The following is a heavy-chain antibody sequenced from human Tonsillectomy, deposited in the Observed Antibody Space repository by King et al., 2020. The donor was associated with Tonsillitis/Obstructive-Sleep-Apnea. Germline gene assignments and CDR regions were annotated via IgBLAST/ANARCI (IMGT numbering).Heavy chain of an antibody. CDR3: ARGRGGPLKD. CDR1: GGSFSGYY. D-gene: IGHD3-16*01. J-gene: IGHJ4*02. CDR2: INHSGST. Sequence: VQLQQWGAGLLKPSETLSLTCAVYGGSFSGYYWSWIRQPPGKGLEWIGEINHSGSTNFNPSLKSRVTISVDTSKNQFSLKLSSVTAADTAVYYCARGRGGPLKDWGQGTLVTVSS. V-gene: IGHV4-34*01.